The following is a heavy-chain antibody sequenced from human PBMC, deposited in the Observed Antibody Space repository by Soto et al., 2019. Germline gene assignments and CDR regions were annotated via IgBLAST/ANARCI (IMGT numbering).Heavy chain of an antibody. D-gene: IGHD2-15*01. V-gene: IGHV3-64*01. J-gene: IGHJ6*01. CDR2: ISSNGGST. Sequence: EVQLVESGGGLVQPGGSLRLSCAASGFTFSSYAMHWVRQAPGKGLEYVSAISSNGGSTYYANSVKGRFTISRDNSKNTLYLQMGSLRAEDMAVYYGARGVVVVAATYGMDVW. CDR1: GFTFSSYA. CDR3: ARGVVVVAATYGMDV.